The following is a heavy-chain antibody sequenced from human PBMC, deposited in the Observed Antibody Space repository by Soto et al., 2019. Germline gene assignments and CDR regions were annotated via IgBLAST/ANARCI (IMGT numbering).Heavy chain of an antibody. Sequence: GESLKISCKGSGYSFTSYWIGWVRQMPGKGLEWMGIIYPGDSDTRYSPSFQGQVTISADKSISTAYLQWSSLKASDTAMYYCARHLTTTPHYYYYYMDVWGKGTXVTVSS. CDR3: ARHLTTTPHYYYYYMDV. CDR2: IYPGDSDT. J-gene: IGHJ6*03. CDR1: GYSFTSYW. V-gene: IGHV5-51*01. D-gene: IGHD3-9*01.